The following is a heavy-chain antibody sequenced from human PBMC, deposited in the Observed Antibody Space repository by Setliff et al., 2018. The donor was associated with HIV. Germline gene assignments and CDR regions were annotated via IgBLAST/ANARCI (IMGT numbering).Heavy chain of an antibody. CDR1: GFTFSSYD. J-gene: IGHJ3*02. Sequence: PGGSLRLSCAASGFTFSSYDMHWVRQATGKGLEWVSAIGTAGDTYYPGSVKGRFTISRENAKNSLYLQMNSLRAGDTAVYYCARLGATRAFDIWGQGTMVTVSS. D-gene: IGHD5-12*01. CDR3: ARLGATRAFDI. CDR2: IGTAGDT. V-gene: IGHV3-13*01.